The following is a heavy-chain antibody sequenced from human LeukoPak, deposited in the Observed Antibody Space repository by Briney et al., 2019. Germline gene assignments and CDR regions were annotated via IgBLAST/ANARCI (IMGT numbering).Heavy chain of an antibody. V-gene: IGHV3-73*01. CDR1: GFTFSGSA. Sequence: GGSLRLSCAASGFTFSGSAMDWVRQASGKGLEWVGRIRSKANSYATAYAASVKGRFTISRDDSKNTAYLQMNSLKTEDTAVYYCTRHPSYYDSSGYYSDFDYWGQGTLVTVSS. CDR3: TRHPSYYDSSGYYSDFDY. J-gene: IGHJ4*02. D-gene: IGHD3-22*01. CDR2: IRSKANSYAT.